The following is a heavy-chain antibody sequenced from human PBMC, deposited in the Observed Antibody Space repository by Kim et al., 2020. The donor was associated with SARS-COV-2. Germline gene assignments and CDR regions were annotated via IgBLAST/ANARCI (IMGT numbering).Heavy chain of an antibody. V-gene: IGHV4-34*01. CDR2: INHSGST. J-gene: IGHJ4*02. Sequence: SETLSLTCAVYGGSFSGYYWSWIRQPPGKGLEWIGEINHSGSTNYNPSLKSRVTISVDTSKNQFSLKLSSVTAADTAVYYCARGYPHSNHLHYWGQGTLVTVSS. D-gene: IGHD4-4*01. CDR3: ARGYPHSNHLHY. CDR1: GGSFSGYY.